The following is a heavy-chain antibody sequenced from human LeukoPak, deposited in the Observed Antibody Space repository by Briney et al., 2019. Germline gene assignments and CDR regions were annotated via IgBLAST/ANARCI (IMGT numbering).Heavy chain of an antibody. V-gene: IGHV3-64*02. Sequence: GESLQISCAASGFAFSTYSIHWVRQAPGKGLESLSAITSNGGRTYYVDSVKGRFTISRDNSKNTLYLQMGYLRTEDMAVYYCARVKAGATTGNYYYYYLDVWGKGTTVTVSS. CDR3: ARVKAGATTGNYYYYYLDV. D-gene: IGHD1-14*01. CDR1: GFAFSTYS. CDR2: ITSNGGRT. J-gene: IGHJ6*03.